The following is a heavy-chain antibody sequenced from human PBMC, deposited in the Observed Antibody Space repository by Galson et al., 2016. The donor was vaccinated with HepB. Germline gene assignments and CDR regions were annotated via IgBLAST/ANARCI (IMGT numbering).Heavy chain of an antibody. CDR3: ATDPIVGVPDYFDY. CDR1: GFTSSNYA. CDR2: TDGTNK. Sequence: SLRLSCAVSGFTSSNYAMHWVRQAPGKGLEWVAVTDGTNKYYADPVKGRFTISRDDSKSTLYLQMDRLRAEDTAVYYCATDPIVGVPDYFDYWGQGTLVTVSS. J-gene: IGHJ4*02. V-gene: IGHV3-30-3*01. D-gene: IGHD1-26*01.